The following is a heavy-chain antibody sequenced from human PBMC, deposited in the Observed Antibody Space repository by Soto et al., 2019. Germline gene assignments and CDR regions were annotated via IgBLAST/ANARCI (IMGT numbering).Heavy chain of an antibody. CDR3: ARDVDTAMVCFDY. CDR1: GYTFTGYY. D-gene: IGHD5-18*01. CDR2: INPNSGGT. V-gene: IGHV1-2*02. J-gene: IGHJ4*02. Sequence: ASVKVSCKASGYTFTGYYMHWVRQVPGQGLEWMGWINPNSGGTNYAQKFQGRVTMTRDTSISTAYMELSRLRSDDTAVYYCARDVDTAMVCFDYWGQGTLVTVSS.